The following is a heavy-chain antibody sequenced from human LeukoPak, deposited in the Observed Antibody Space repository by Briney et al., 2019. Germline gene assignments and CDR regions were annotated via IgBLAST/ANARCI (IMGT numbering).Heavy chain of an antibody. CDR3: ASELQHRRYGMDV. J-gene: IGHJ6*02. D-gene: IGHD2-21*01. V-gene: IGHV4-30-2*01. CDR2: IYHSGST. CDR1: GGSISSGGYS. Sequence: SQTLSLTCAVSGGSISSGGYSGRWLPQPPGKGLEWIGYIYHSGSTYYNPSLKSRVTISVDRSKNQFSLKLSSVTAADTAVYYCASELQHRRYGMDVWGQGTTVTVSS.